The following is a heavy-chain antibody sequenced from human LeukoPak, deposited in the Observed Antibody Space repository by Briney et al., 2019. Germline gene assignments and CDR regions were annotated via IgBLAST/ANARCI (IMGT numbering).Heavy chain of an antibody. CDR2: ISWNSGSI. CDR1: GFTFDDYA. V-gene: IGHV3-9*01. D-gene: IGHD6-19*01. J-gene: IGHJ4*02. Sequence: GGSLRLSCAASGFTFDDYAMHWVRQAPGKGLEWVSGISWNSGSIGYADSVKGRFTISRDNAKNSLYLQMNSLRAEDTALYYCAKDIGSSGWRGFDYWGQGTLVTVSS. CDR3: AKDIGSSGWRGFDY.